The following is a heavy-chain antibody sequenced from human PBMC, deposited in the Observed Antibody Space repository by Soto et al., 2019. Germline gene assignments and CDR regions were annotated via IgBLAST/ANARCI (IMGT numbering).Heavy chain of an antibody. CDR1: GFSFSKYG. D-gene: IGHD3-16*01. CDR3: AKELRETGGYYFDC. V-gene: IGHV3-30*18. CDR2: MSDDGSKK. Sequence: QVQLVESGGGVVQPGRSLRLSCAASGFSFSKYGMHWVRQAPGKGLEWVAEMSDDGSKKYYGDSVKGRFTISSDNSKNTLYLLMDSLRPEDTAMYYCAKELRETGGYYFDCLGQGTLVTVSS. J-gene: IGHJ4*02.